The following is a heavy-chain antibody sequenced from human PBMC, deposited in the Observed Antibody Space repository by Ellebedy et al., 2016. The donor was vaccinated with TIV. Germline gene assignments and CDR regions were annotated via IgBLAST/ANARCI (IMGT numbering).Heavy chain of an antibody. CDR3: ARYNNQGDIGYMDV. Sequence: SVKVSXXASGGTFSSYAISWVRQAPGQGLEWMGGIIPIFGTANYAQKFQGRVTITADESTSTAYMELSSLRSEDTAVYYCARYNNQGDIGYMDVWGKGTTVTVSS. D-gene: IGHD2-15*01. CDR2: IIPIFGTA. CDR1: GGTFSSYA. J-gene: IGHJ6*03. V-gene: IGHV1-69*13.